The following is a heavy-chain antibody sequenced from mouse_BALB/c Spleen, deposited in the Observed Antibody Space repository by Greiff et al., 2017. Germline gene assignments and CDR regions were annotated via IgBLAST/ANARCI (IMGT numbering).Heavy chain of an antibody. D-gene: IGHD2-4*01. V-gene: IGHV3-8*02. CDR2: ISYSGST. CDR1: GDSITSGY. CDR3: ARSYYDYENDFDY. Sequence: EVQLVESGPSLVKPSQTLSLTCSVTGDSITSGYWNWIRKFPGNKLEYMGYISYSGSTYYNPSLKSRISITRDTSKNQYYLQLNSVTTEDTATYYCARSYYDYENDFDYWGQGTTLTVSS. J-gene: IGHJ2*01.